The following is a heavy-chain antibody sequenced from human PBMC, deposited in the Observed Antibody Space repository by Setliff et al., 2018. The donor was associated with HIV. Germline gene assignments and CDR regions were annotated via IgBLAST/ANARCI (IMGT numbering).Heavy chain of an antibody. CDR1: GFTFGDYA. J-gene: IGHJ4*02. D-gene: IGHD6-19*01. V-gene: IGHV3-49*04. CDR2: IRSKAYGGTT. CDR3: TRVIGAVAGPGGFDY. Sequence: GGSLRLSCTASGFTFGDYAMSWVRQAPGKGLEWVGFIRSKAYGGTTEYAASVKGRFTISRDDSKSIAYLQMNSLKTVDTAVYYCTRVIGAVAGPGGFDYWGQGTLVTVSS.